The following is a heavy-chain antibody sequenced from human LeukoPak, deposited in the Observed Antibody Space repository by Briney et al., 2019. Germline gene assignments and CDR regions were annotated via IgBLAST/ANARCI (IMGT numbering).Heavy chain of an antibody. CDR3: AKGAATMGDC. D-gene: IGHD5-12*01. V-gene: IGHV3-23*01. CDR1: GSTLSSHS. CDR2: ISSSGGST. J-gene: IGHJ4*02. Sequence: GGALRPSCAGPGSTLSSHSMSWGRQAPGEGLEWVSGISSSGGSTYYADSVKGRFTISRDNSKNTLYLQMNSLRGEDTAVYYCAKGAATMGDCWGQGILVTVS.